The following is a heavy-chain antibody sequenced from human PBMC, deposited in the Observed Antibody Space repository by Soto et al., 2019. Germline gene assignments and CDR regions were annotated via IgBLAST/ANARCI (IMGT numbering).Heavy chain of an antibody. CDR1: GFTVSSNS. CDR3: ARDNSMLGAPFHY. J-gene: IGHJ4*02. Sequence: LRLSFAASGFTVSSNSMGWVHQAPGKGLEWVSLIYTDGGTYYGDSVKGRFTISRDTSKNTLSLQMTSLRADDTAVYYCARDNSMLGAPFHYWGQGTLVTVSS. CDR2: IYTDGGT. D-gene: IGHD3-16*01. V-gene: IGHV3-53*01.